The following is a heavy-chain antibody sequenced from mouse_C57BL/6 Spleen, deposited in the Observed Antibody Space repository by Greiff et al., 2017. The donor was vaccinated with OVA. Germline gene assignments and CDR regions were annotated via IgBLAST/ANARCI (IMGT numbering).Heavy chain of an antibody. CDR3: ARRGGITTVEGVFDY. CDR1: GFTFSSYG. Sequence: DVKLVESGGDLVKPGGSLKLSCAASGFTFSSYGMSWVRQTPDKRLEWVATISSGGSYTYYPDSVKGRFTISRDNAKNTLYLQMSSLKSEDTAMYYCARRGGITTVEGVFDYWGQGTTLTVSS. CDR2: ISSGGSYT. V-gene: IGHV5-6*02. J-gene: IGHJ2*01. D-gene: IGHD1-1*01.